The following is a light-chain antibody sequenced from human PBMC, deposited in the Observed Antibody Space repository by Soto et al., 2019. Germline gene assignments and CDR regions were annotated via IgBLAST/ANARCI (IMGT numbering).Light chain of an antibody. V-gene: IGKV3-20*01. Sequence: EIVLTQSPGTLSLSPGERATLSCRTSQSVGSSYLAGYQQNPGQAPRLLIYDASSRATGIPDRFSGSGSVTDFALTITRLEPDDFAMYYCQLYGASPYSTFGPGTKVDIK. J-gene: IGKJ3*01. CDR1: QSVGSSY. CDR2: DAS. CDR3: QLYGASPYST.